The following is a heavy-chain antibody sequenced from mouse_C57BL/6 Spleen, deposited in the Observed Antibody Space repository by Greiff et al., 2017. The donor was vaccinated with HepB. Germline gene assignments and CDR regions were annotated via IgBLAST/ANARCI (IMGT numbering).Heavy chain of an antibody. Sequence: DVKLVESGGGLVKPGGSLKLSCAASGFTFSSYAMSWVRQTPEKRLEWVATISDGGSYTYYPDNVKGRFTISRDNAKNNLYLQMSHLKSEDTAMYYCARETPGAWFAYWGQGTLVTVSA. J-gene: IGHJ3*01. D-gene: IGHD3-2*02. CDR1: GFTFSSYA. V-gene: IGHV5-4*01. CDR3: ARETPGAWFAY. CDR2: ISDGGSYT.